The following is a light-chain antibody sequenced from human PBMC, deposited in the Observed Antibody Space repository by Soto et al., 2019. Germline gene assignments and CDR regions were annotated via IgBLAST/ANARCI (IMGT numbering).Light chain of an antibody. CDR3: APYTSTCTLV. V-gene: IGLV2-14*01. CDR1: SSDIGGYNY. CDR2: EVS. J-gene: IGLJ2*01. Sequence: QSALTQPASVSASPGQSITISCSGSSSDIGGYNYVSWYQQHPGKAPKLMIYEVSNQASGVSIRFSASKSGNTASLTISGLQAEDEADSYCAPYTSTCTLVFGGGTNLTVL.